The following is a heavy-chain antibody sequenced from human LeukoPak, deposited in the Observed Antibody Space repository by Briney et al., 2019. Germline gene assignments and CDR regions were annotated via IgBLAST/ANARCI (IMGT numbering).Heavy chain of an antibody. D-gene: IGHD5/OR15-5a*01. CDR1: GFTVSSNY. J-gene: IGHJ4*02. V-gene: IGHV3-53*01. CDR2: IYSGGST. CDR3: AKDLVKSTPGYYFDY. Sequence: GGSLRLSCAASGFTVSSNYMSWVRQAPGKGLEWVSVIYSGGSTYYADSVKGRFTISRDNSKNTLYLQMNSLRAEDTAVYYCAKDLVKSTPGYYFDYWGQGTLVTVSS.